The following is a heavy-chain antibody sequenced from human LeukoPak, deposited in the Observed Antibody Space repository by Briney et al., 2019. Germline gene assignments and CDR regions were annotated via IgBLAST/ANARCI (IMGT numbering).Heavy chain of an antibody. J-gene: IGHJ4*02. CDR1: GGSIGSGGYY. Sequence: PSETLSLTCTVSGGSIGSGGYYWSWIRQHPGKGLEWIGYIYYSGSTYYNPSLKSRVTISVDTSKNQFSLKLSSVTAADTAVYYCARAQDSYGTSFDYWGQGTLVTVSS. CDR3: ARAQDSYGTSFDY. V-gene: IGHV4-31*03. D-gene: IGHD5-18*01. CDR2: IYYSGST.